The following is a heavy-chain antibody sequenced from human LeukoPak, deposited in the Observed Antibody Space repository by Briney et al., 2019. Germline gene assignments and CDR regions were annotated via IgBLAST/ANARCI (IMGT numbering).Heavy chain of an antibody. Sequence: GGSLRLSCAATGLTFDDYAMHWVRHSPGRGLQWVSGISWNSGSIDYAASVRGRFTISRDNANNSLYLQMNSLRPEDSALYYCAKGTGRYWTFFDDWGQGTLVTVSS. D-gene: IGHD1-26*01. CDR2: ISWNSGSI. CDR3: AKGTGRYWTFFDD. V-gene: IGHV3-9*01. CDR1: GLTFDDYA. J-gene: IGHJ4*02.